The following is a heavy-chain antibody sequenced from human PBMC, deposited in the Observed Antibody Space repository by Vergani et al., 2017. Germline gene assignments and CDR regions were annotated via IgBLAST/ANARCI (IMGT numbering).Heavy chain of an antibody. J-gene: IGHJ6*02. CDR1: GGTFSSYA. CDR2: IIPIFGTA. D-gene: IGHD3-3*01. Sequence: QVQLVQSGAEVKKPGSSVKVSCKASGGTFSSYAISWVRQAPGQGLEWMGGIIPIFGTANYAQKFQGRVTITADESTSTAYMELSSLRSADTAVYYCASRDITIIGVVIIRWYYYYGMDVWGQGTTVNVSS. CDR3: ASRDITIIGVVIIRWYYYYGMDV. V-gene: IGHV1-69*01.